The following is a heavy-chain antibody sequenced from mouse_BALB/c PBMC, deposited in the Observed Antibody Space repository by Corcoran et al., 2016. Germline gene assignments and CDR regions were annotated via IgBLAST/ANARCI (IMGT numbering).Heavy chain of an antibody. V-gene: IGHV3-6*02. CDR1: GYSITRGYY. CDR3: AREPPDGYFDY. CDR2: ISYDGSN. D-gene: IGHD2-3*01. J-gene: IGHJ2*01. Sequence: DVQLQESGPGLVKPSQSLSLTCSVTGYSITRGYYWNWIRQFPGNKLEWMGYISYDGSNNYNPSLKNRISITRYTSKNQFFLKLNSVTTEDTATYYWAREPPDGYFDYWGQGTTLTVSS.